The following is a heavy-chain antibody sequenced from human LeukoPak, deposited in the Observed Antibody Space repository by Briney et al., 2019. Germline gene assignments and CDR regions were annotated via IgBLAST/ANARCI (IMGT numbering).Heavy chain of an antibody. J-gene: IGHJ4*02. D-gene: IGHD5-24*01. Sequence: GGSLRLSCAASGFTFSSYSMNWVRQAPGKGLEWVSSISSSSSYIYYADSVKGRFTISRDNAKNSLYLQMKSLRAEDTAGYYCGREGYKRLTGFDYWGQGTLVTVSS. V-gene: IGHV3-21*01. CDR1: GFTFSSYS. CDR2: ISSSSSYI. CDR3: GREGYKRLTGFDY.